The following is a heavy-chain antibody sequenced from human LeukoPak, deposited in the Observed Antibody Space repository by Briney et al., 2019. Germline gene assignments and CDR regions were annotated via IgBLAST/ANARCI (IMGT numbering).Heavy chain of an antibody. CDR2: ISSSGSTI. Sequence: PGGSLRLSCAASGFTFSDYYMSWFRQAPGKGLEWVSYISSSGSTIYYADSVKGRFTISRDNAKNSLDLQMNSLRAEDTAVYYCATDYDSSGYYGLYYTYMDVWGKGTTVTVSS. D-gene: IGHD3-22*01. V-gene: IGHV3-11*01. CDR1: GFTFSDYY. J-gene: IGHJ6*03. CDR3: ATDYDSSGYYGLYYTYMDV.